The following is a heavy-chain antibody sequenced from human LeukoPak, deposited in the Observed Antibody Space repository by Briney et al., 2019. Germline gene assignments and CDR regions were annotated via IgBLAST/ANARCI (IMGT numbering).Heavy chain of an antibody. Sequence: SETLSLTCGVSGDFISSNSYYWGWIRQPPGKGLEWIGSIYYSGSTDYNPSLKSRVTISVDTSRNQFSLKLTSVTAADTAVYYCANKYSGSYYKWFDPWGQGTLVTVSS. J-gene: IGHJ5*02. V-gene: IGHV4-39*07. D-gene: IGHD1-26*01. CDR2: IYYSGST. CDR1: GDFISSNSYY. CDR3: ANKYSGSYYKWFDP.